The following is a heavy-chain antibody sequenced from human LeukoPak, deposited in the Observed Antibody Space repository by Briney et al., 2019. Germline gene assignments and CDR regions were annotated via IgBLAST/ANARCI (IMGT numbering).Heavy chain of an antibody. D-gene: IGHD2-8*01. Sequence: GGSLRLSCFASEFTSRNYYMHWFRKVPGKGLVWVSRISGDGSSIFYADSVKGRFTISRDNAKNSLYVQMNSLRADDSAVYYCARSSNGVYIQWGQGTLVTVSS. CDR2: ISGDGSSI. J-gene: IGHJ4*02. V-gene: IGHV3-74*01. CDR1: EFTSRNYY. CDR3: ARSSNGVYIQ.